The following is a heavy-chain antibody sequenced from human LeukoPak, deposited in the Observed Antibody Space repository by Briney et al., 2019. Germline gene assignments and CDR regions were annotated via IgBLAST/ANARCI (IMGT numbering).Heavy chain of an antibody. D-gene: IGHD2-2*01. CDR2: ITYGGTT. CDR3: VRGRYGSSANCYDYFDL. CDR1: DGPFGGYH. J-gene: IGHJ4*02. V-gene: IGHV4-34*01. Sequence: PSETLSLTCALYDGPFGGYHLTWIRQPPGKGLEWIGEITYGGTTNYNPSLRNRLTVSVDTSKKKFSLKLTSLTAADTAVYYCVRGRYGSSANCYDYFDLWGPGTHVSVSS.